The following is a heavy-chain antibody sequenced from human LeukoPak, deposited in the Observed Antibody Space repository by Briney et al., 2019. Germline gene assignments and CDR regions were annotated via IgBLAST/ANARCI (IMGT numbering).Heavy chain of an antibody. CDR1: GGSISSYY. CDR2: IYYSGST. D-gene: IGHD5-18*01. CDR3: ASGYSYGFDY. Sequence: SETLSLTCTVSGGSISSYYWSWIRQPPGKGLEWIGYIYYSGSTYYNPSLKSRVTISVDTSKNQFSLKLSSVTAADTAVYYCASGYSYGFDYWGQGTLVTVSS. J-gene: IGHJ4*02. V-gene: IGHV4-59*08.